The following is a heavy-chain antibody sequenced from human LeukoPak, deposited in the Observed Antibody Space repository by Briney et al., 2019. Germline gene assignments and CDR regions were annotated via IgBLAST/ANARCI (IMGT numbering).Heavy chain of an antibody. CDR1: GFTFSNAW. CDR2: IKSKTDGGTT. V-gene: IGHV3-15*01. D-gene: IGHD3-10*01. Sequence: PGGSLRLSCAASGFTFSNAWMSWVRQAPGKGLEWVGRIKSKTDGGTTDYAAPVKGRFTISRDDSKNTLYLQMNSLKTEDTAVYYCTTDVFFMVRGVIIFGFDYWGQETLVTVSS. CDR3: TTDVFFMVRGVIIFGFDY. J-gene: IGHJ4*02.